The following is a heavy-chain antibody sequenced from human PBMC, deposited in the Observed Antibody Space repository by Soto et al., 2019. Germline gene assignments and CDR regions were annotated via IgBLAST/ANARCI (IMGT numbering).Heavy chain of an antibody. CDR2: ISAYNGNT. D-gene: IGHD1-26*01. CDR1: GETFTSYG. J-gene: IGHJ4*02. Sequence: GAPVKVSCKASGETFTSYGIGWVRQAPGQGLEWMGWISAYNGNTNYAQKLQGRVTMTTDTSTSTAYMELRSLRSDDTAVYYCARDSPSAGATSHPYFDYWCQGTLVTVSS. CDR3: ARDSPSAGATSHPYFDY. V-gene: IGHV1-18*01.